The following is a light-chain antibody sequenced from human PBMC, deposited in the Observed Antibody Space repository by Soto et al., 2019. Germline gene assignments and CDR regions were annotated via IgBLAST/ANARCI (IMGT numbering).Light chain of an antibody. V-gene: IGKV1-39*01. CDR2: RAS. CDR1: QTISTS. CDR3: QQSYNSPPWT. Sequence: DIQMTQSPSSLSASVGDRVTISCRASQTISTSLNWYQQKPGTAPRLLIYRASSVKSGVPTRFSGSGSGRDFTLTISSLRPEDIATYFCQQSYNSPPWTFCQGTKVEVK. J-gene: IGKJ1*01.